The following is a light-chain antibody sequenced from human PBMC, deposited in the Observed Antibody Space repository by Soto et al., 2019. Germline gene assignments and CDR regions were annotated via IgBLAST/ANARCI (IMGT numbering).Light chain of an antibody. CDR3: SSYAGSKNVV. V-gene: IGLV2-8*01. Sequence: QSALTQPPSASGSPGQSVTISCTGTSSDVGGYNYVSWYQQHPGKAPKLMIYEVSKRPSGVPDRFSGSKSGNPASLTVSGLQAEDEADYYCSSYAGSKNVVFGGGTKLTVL. J-gene: IGLJ2*01. CDR2: EVS. CDR1: SSDVGGYNY.